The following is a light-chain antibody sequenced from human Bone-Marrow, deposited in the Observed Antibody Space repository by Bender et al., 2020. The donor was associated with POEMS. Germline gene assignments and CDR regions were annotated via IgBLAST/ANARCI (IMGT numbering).Light chain of an antibody. CDR2: EVT. CDR3: SSYAGSTTWV. Sequence: QSALTQPASVSGSPGQSITIACTGTRSDIGSYNHVSWYQQYPGKAPKVVIYEVTIRPSGVSNRFSGSKSGNTASLTVSGLQAEDEADYYCSSYAGSTTWVFGGGTSVTVL. J-gene: IGLJ3*02. CDR1: RSDIGSYNH. V-gene: IGLV2-14*02.